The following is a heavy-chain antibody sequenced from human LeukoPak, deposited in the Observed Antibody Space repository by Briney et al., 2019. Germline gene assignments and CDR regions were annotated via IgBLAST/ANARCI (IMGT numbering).Heavy chain of an antibody. CDR3: ARHFIGYSYGHFDY. D-gene: IGHD3-10*01. J-gene: IGHJ4*02. CDR1: GDSINKYF. V-gene: IGHV4-59*01. CDR2: ISHSGNT. Sequence: PSETLSLTCTVSGDSINKYFWSWLRQSPGKGLEWIGYISHSGNTNYHPSLKSRVTISLDKSNNQFSLRLSSVTAADTAVYYCARHFIGYSYGHFDYWGQGTLVTVSS.